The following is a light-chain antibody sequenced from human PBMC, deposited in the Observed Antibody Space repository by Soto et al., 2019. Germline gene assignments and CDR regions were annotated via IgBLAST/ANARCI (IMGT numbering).Light chain of an antibody. CDR3: QQYGTSPRT. CDR1: QSVSIH. Sequence: ETVMTQSPGTLSVSLVERATLSCRASQSVSIHLALYQQKPGQAPRLLIYDTSTRATGIPARFSGSGSGTDFTLTISRLEPEDFAVYYCQQYGTSPRTFGQGTKVDIK. CDR2: DTS. V-gene: IGKV3-20*01. J-gene: IGKJ1*01.